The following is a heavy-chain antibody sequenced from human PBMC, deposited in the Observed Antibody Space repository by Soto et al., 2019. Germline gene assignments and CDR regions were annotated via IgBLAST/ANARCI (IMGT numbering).Heavy chain of an antibody. D-gene: IGHD6-13*01. J-gene: IGHJ6*02. Sequence: PSETLSLTCTVSGGSISNYDGSWIRQPPGKGLEWIGYIYYSGSTTYNPSLKSRVTISVDTSKNQFSLKLTSVTAADTAVYYCAIDRLTEQQLGGYYYYGMDVWGQGTTVTVSS. V-gene: IGHV4-59*01. CDR1: GGSISNYD. CDR2: IYYSGST. CDR3: AIDRLTEQQLGGYYYYGMDV.